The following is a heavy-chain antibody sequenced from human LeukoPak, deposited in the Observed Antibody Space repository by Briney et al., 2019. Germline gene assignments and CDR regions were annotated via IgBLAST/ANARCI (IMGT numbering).Heavy chain of an antibody. V-gene: IGHV4-30-2*01. CDR2: IYHSGST. CDR3: ARYCGGDCKLYYFDY. Sequence: SETLSLTCAVSGGSISSGGYSWSWIRQPPGKGLEWIGYIYHSGSTYYNPSLKSRVTISVDRSKNQFSLKLSSVTAADTAVYYCARYCGGDCKLYYFDYWGQGALVTVSS. J-gene: IGHJ4*02. D-gene: IGHD2-21*02. CDR1: GGSISSGGYS.